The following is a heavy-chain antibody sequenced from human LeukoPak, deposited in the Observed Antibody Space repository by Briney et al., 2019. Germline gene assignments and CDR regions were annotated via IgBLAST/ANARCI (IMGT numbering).Heavy chain of an antibody. V-gene: IGHV3-72*01. J-gene: IGHJ4*02. Sequence: GGSLRLSCAASGFIFSDHYMDWVRQAPGKGLEWVGRTRNKANGYTTEYAASVKGRFTTSRDDSKNSLYLQMNSLRTEDTAVYYRTRRNWNSHDYWGQGTLVTVSS. CDR3: TRRNWNSHDY. CDR2: TRNKANGYTT. CDR1: GFIFSDHY. D-gene: IGHD1-1*01.